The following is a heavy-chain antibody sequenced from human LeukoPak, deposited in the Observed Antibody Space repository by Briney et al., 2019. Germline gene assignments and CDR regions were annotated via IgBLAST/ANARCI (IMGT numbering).Heavy chain of an antibody. J-gene: IGHJ5*02. CDR2: IYYSGST. D-gene: IGHD3-22*01. Sequence: SETLSLTCTVSGGSISSHYWSWIRQPPGKGLEWIGYIYYSGSTNYNPSLKSRVTISVDTSKNQFSLKLSSVTAADTAVYYCARAYYYDSSGNAPAVYNWFDAWGQGTLVTVSS. CDR3: ARAYYYDSSGNAPAVYNWFDA. CDR1: GGSISSHY. V-gene: IGHV4-59*11.